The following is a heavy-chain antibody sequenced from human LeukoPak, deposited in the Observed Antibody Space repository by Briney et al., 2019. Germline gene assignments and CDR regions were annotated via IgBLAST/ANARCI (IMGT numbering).Heavy chain of an antibody. CDR2: MYTGGGR. CDR1: GFSVSNYY. CDR3: TRGQSYCGADCYSD. D-gene: IGHD2-21*02. V-gene: IGHV3-66*01. J-gene: IGHJ4*02. Sequence: GGSLRLSCAASGFSVSNYYMSWVRQPPGKGLEWVSVMYTGGGRYYGDSVKGRFTISRDNSKNTVCLQMNSLRVEDTALYYCTRGQSYCGADCYSDWGQGTLVTVSS.